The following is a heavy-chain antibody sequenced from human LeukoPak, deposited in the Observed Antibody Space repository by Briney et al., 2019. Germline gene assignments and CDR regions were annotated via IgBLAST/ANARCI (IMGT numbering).Heavy chain of an antibody. J-gene: IGHJ6*04. Sequence: GGSLRLSCAASGFTFSSYAMSWVRQAPGKGLECVSAISGSGGSTYYADSVKGRFTISRDNSKNTLYLQMNSLRAEDTAVYYCAKRIWPDYYYGMDVWGKGTTVTVSS. CDR3: AKRIWPDYYYGMDV. CDR1: GFTFSSYA. V-gene: IGHV3-23*01. CDR2: ISGSGGST.